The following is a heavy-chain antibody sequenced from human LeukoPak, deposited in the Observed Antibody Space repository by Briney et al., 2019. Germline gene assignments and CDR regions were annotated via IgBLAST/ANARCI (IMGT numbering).Heavy chain of an antibody. CDR2: IFSNDEK. V-gene: IGHV2-26*01. J-gene: IGHJ4*02. CDR1: GFSLSNARMG. D-gene: IGHD1-26*01. CDR3: ARISPVGRYYFDY. Sequence: ESGPVLVKLTETLMLTCTVSGFSLSNARMGVSWIRQPPGKALEWLAHIFSNDEKSYRTSLKSRLTISKDTSKSQVVLTMTNMDPVDTATYYCARISPVGRYYFDYWGQGTLVTVSS.